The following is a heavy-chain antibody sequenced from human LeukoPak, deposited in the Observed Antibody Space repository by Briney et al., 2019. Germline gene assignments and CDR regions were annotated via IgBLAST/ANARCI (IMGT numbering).Heavy chain of an antibody. V-gene: IGHV3-23*01. CDR2: ISGSGGST. CDR1: GFTFSSYA. D-gene: IGHD6-13*01. Sequence: PGGSLRLSCAASGFTFSSYAMSWVRQAPGKGLEWVSAISGSGGSTYYADSVKGRFTISRDNSKNTLYLQMNSLRTEDTAVYYCAPDLRGSAWSLDYWGQGTLVTVSS. J-gene: IGHJ4*02. CDR3: APDLRGSAWSLDY.